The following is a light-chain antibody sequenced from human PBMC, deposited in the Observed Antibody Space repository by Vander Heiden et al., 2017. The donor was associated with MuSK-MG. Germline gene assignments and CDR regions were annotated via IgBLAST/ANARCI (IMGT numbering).Light chain of an antibody. Sequence: EIVMTQSPATLSVSPGEGATLSCRASQSVGNKIAWYQQKPGQAPRLLIYYASTRASGLPVRFSGSGSGTEFTLTISSLQSEDFAVYYCQQHDNWPQTFGQGTKVEIK. CDR3: QQHDNWPQT. J-gene: IGKJ1*01. V-gene: IGKV3-15*01. CDR1: QSVGNK. CDR2: YAS.